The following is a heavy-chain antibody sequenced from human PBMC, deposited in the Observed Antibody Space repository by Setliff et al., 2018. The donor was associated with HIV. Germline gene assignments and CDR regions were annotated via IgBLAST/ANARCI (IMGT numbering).Heavy chain of an antibody. V-gene: IGHV3-30*04. D-gene: IGHD1-26*01. CDR1: GFTFTTYA. Sequence: GGSLRLSCAASGFTFTTYAMHWVRQAPGKGLEWVAVISIYDGSEKYYADSVKCRFTISRDNSKNTLYLQMISLSADDTAVYYCAKPLTQWGVSPYHSAVDVWGQGTTVTVAS. CDR2: ISIYDGSEK. J-gene: IGHJ6*02. CDR3: AKPLTQWGVSPYHSAVDV.